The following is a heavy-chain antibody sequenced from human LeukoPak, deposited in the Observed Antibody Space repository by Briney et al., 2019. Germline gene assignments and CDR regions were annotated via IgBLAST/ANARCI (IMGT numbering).Heavy chain of an antibody. V-gene: IGHV3-33*06. CDR2: IWFDGSHK. J-gene: IGHJ6*02. CDR1: GFTFSSSG. Sequence: GRSLRLSCAASGFTFSSSGMHWVRQAPGKGLEWVAVIWFDGSHKYYADTVKGRFTISGDNSKSTLYLQMNSLRAEDTAVYYCAKGNTIFGETINYYYYYGMDVWGQGTTVTVSS. D-gene: IGHD3-3*01. CDR3: AKGNTIFGETINYYYYYGMDV.